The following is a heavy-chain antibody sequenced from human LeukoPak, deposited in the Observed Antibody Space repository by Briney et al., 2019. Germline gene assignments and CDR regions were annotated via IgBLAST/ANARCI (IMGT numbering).Heavy chain of an antibody. CDR3: ARVGSRSSGWYNWFDP. Sequence: SETLSLTCTVSGGSISSHGYYWAWIRQPPGKGLEWIGNIYYSGDTYYNPSLKSRVTISVDTSKNQFSLKLSSVTAADTAVYYCARVGSRSSGWYNWFDPWGQGTLVTVSS. D-gene: IGHD6-19*01. J-gene: IGHJ5*02. CDR1: GGSISSHGYY. V-gene: IGHV4-39*07. CDR2: IYYSGDT.